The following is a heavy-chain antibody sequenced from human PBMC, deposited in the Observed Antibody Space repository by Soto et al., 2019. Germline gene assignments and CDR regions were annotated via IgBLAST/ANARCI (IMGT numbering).Heavy chain of an antibody. D-gene: IGHD3-22*01. J-gene: IGHJ4*02. CDR2: ISAYNGNT. CDR1: GYTFTSYG. CDR3: ARRNDYYDSSGYYLKPSFDY. V-gene: IGHV1-18*04. Sequence: GASVKVPCKASGYTFTSYGISWVRQAPGQGLEWMGWISAYNGNTNYAQKLQGRVTMTTDTSTSTAYMELRSLRSDDTAVYYCARRNDYYDSSGYYLKPSFDYWGQGTLVTVSS.